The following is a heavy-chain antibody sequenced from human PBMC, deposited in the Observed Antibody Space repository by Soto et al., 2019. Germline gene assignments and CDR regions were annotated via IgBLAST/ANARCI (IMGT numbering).Heavy chain of an antibody. Sequence: EVQLVESGGGLLQPGGSLRLSCAASGFTVSSNYMSWVRQAPGKGLEWVSGSYSGGSTYYADSVKGRFTISRDNPKNTLYLQMHSLRADDTAVYYCARDLHYDFCVYWRQGTLVAVSS. CDR2: SYSGGST. CDR3: ARDLHYDFCVY. CDR1: GFTVSSNY. J-gene: IGHJ4*02. D-gene: IGHD3-3*01. V-gene: IGHV3-66*01.